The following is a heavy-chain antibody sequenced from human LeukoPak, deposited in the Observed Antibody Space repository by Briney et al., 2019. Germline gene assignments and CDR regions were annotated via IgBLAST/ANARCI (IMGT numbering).Heavy chain of an antibody. D-gene: IGHD2-15*01. J-gene: IGHJ5*02. CDR3: ARAWDIVVVVAATHGWFDP. V-gene: IGHV3-7*01. Sequence: GSLRLSCAASGFTFSSYWMSWVRQAPGKGLEWVANIKQDGSEKYYVDSVKGRFTISRDNAKNSLYLQMNSLRAEDTAVYYCARAWDIVVVVAATHGWFDPWGQGTLVTVSS. CDR2: IKQDGSEK. CDR1: GFTFSSYW.